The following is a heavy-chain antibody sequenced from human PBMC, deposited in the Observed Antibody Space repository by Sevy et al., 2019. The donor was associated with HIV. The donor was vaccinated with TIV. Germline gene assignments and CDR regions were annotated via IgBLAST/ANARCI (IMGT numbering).Heavy chain of an antibody. CDR2: ISSSSSYI. CDR1: GFTFSSYS. D-gene: IGHD1-26*01. Sequence: GGSLRLSCAASGFTFSSYSMNWVRQAPGKGLEWVSSISSSSSYIYYADSVTGRFTISRDNAKNSLYLQMNSLRAEDTAVYYCARGGARELIFDYWGQGTLVTVSS. J-gene: IGHJ4*02. CDR3: ARGGARELIFDY. V-gene: IGHV3-21*01.